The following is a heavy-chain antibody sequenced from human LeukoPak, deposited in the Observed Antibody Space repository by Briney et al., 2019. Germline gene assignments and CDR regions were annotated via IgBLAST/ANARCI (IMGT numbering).Heavy chain of an antibody. CDR3: ARDTGVVLTVIPNWFDP. CDR1: GFTFSRYS. V-gene: IGHV3-48*02. Sequence: GGSLRLSCVASGFTFSRYSMNWVRQAPGKGLEWVSYISSSGSTIYYADSVKGRFTISRDNAKNSLYLQMNSLRDEDTAVYYCARDTGVVLTVIPNWFDPWGQGTLVTVSS. D-gene: IGHD2-21*02. J-gene: IGHJ5*02. CDR2: ISSSGSTI.